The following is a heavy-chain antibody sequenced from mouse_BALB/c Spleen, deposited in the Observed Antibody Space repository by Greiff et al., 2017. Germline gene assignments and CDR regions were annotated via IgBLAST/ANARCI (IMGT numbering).Heavy chain of an antibody. CDR3: AREYGNYYFDY. CDR2: INPYNGAT. J-gene: IGHJ2*01. CDR1: GYSFTGYY. Sequence: VQLKQSGPELVKPGASVKISCKASGYSFTGYYMHWVKQSHVKSLEWIGRINPYNGATSYNQNFKDKASLTVDKSSSTAYMELHSLTSEDSAVYYCAREYGNYYFDYWGQGTTLTVSS. V-gene: IGHV1-31*01. D-gene: IGHD2-10*02.